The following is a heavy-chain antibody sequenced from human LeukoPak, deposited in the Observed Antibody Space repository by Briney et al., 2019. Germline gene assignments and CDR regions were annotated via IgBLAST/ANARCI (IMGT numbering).Heavy chain of an antibody. V-gene: IGHV4-4*02. J-gene: IGHJ4*02. CDR1: GGFVSSTNW. CDR2: VHLDGRT. CDR3: TREGGFYLPLEY. D-gene: IGHD3-3*01. Sequence: PSGTLSLICGVSGGFVSSTNWWTWVRQPPGKGLEWIGEVHLDGRTNYNPSLESRLTMSVDLSENHISLKLTSVTAADTAVYYCTREGGFYLPLEYSGQGILVTVSS.